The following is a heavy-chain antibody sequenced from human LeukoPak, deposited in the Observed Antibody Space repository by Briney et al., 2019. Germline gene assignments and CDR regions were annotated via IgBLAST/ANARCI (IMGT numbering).Heavy chain of an antibody. Sequence: SETLSLTCTVSGDSISSYYWSWIRQPAGKGLEWIGRIYTSGSTNYNPSLKSRVTMSVDTPKNQFSLKLSSVTAADTAVYYCARDPDYGDYGGAYFDYWGQGTLVSVSS. CDR3: ARDPDYGDYGGAYFDY. CDR1: GDSISSYY. CDR2: IYTSGST. V-gene: IGHV4-4*07. D-gene: IGHD4-17*01. J-gene: IGHJ4*02.